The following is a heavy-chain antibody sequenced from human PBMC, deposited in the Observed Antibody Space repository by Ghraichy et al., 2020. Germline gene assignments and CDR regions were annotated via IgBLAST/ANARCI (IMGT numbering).Heavy chain of an antibody. CDR2: ISGSGGST. CDR3: AKNLGSSLGSGFDY. V-gene: IGHV3-23*01. J-gene: IGHJ4*02. Sequence: GESLRLSCAASGFTFSSNVMTWVRQVPGKGLESVSVISGSGGSTYYADSVKGRFTISRDNSKNTLYLQMNTLRAEDTAVYYCAKNLGSSLGSGFDYWGQGTLVIVSS. D-gene: IGHD3-3*01. CDR1: GFTFSSNV.